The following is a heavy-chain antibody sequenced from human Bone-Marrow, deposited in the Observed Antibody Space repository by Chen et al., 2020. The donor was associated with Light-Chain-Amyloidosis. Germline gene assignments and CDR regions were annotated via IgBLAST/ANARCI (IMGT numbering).Heavy chain of an antibody. J-gene: IGHJ4*02. Sequence: VQSGGGLVQPGGSLRLSCAVSGFTLSDYYMVWVRQGPGGGLEWLARIRNKNHGSTTEYAPSVRGRFFISRDDSQXXXXXXXXXXXXXXXXXXXXXXXGVVVRGVIWSHFDYWGQGTQVTVSS. CDR1: GFTLSDYY. CDR2: IRNKNHGSTT. V-gene: IGHV3-72*01. D-gene: IGHD3-10*01. CDR3: XXXGVVVRGVIWSHFDY.